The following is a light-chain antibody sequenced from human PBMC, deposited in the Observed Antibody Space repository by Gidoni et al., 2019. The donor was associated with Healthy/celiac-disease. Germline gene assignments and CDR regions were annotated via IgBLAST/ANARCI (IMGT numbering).Light chain of an antibody. CDR1: QSVSSN. V-gene: IGKV3-15*01. CDR2: GAS. CDR3: QKYNNWPPVT. Sequence: EIVITQSPATLSVSPGERATLSFRASQSVSSNLAWYQQKPGQAPRLLIYGASTRATGIPARFSGSGAGTEFTLTISSLKSEDFAVYYCQKYNNWPPVTFGQGTRLEIK. J-gene: IGKJ5*01.